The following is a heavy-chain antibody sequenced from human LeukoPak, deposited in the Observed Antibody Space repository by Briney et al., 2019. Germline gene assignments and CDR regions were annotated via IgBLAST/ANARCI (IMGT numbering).Heavy chain of an antibody. Sequence: PGGSLRLSCAASGFTFSSYSMNWVRQAPGKGLEWVSSISSSSSYIYYADSVKGRFTISRDNAKNSLYLQMNSLRAGDTAVYYCARESNWGYYSDFWGQGTLVTVSS. V-gene: IGHV3-21*01. CDR2: ISSSSSYI. J-gene: IGHJ4*02. D-gene: IGHD7-27*01. CDR1: GFTFSSYS. CDR3: ARESNWGYYSDF.